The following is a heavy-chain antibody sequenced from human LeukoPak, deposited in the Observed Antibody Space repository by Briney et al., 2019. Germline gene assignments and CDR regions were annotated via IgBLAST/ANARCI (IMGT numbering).Heavy chain of an antibody. J-gene: IGHJ6*03. CDR2: IRFDGSNK. V-gene: IGHV3-30*02. CDR1: GFTFSSYG. Sequence: GGSLRLSCAASGFTFSSYGMHWVRQAPGKGLEWVAFIRFDGSNKYYADSVKGRFTISRDNSKNTLYLQMNSLRAEDTAVYYCAKSGSMVRGTYYYYYMDVWGKGTTVTVSS. D-gene: IGHD3-10*01. CDR3: AKSGSMVRGTYYYYYMDV.